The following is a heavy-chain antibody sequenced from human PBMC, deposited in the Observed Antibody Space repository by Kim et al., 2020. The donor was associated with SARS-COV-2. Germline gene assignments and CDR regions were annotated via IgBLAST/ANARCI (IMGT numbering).Heavy chain of an antibody. CDR3: ARGRAGGVPSPILGLGPYYYDYAMDV. V-gene: IGHV4-34*01. CDR2: VNHSGIT. J-gene: IGHJ6*02. D-gene: IGHD2-15*01. Sequence: SETLSLTCAVYGGSFSAYSWIWIRQAPGKGLEWIGEVNHSGITKYHPSLKSRVTISVETSKNQFSLKLPSVTAADTAVFYCARGRAGGVPSPILGLGPYYYDYAMDVWGQGTTGTVS. CDR1: GGSFSAYS.